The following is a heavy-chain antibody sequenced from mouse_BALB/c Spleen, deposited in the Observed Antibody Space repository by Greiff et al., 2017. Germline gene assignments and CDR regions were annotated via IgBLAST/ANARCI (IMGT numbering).Heavy chain of an antibody. V-gene: IGHV5-17*02. CDR3: ARGGTGDY. CDR2: ISSGSSTI. J-gene: IGHJ2*01. CDR1: GFTFSSFG. Sequence: EVKLMESGGGLVQPGGFRKLSCAASGFTFSSFGMHWVRQAPEKGLEWVAYISSGSSTIYYADTVKGRFTISRDNPKNTLFLQMTSLRSEDTAMYYCARGGTGDYWGQGTTLTVSS. D-gene: IGHD3-3*01.